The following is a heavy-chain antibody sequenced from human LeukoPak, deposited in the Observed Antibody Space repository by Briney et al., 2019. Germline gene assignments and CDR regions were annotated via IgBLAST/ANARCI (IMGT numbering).Heavy chain of an antibody. V-gene: IGHV1-18*01. J-gene: IGHJ4*02. CDR2: ISTYNGDT. CDR3: ARGPSNSSGRYIFFDF. Sequence: EASVKVSCKASGYTFTKYGITWVRQAPGQGLEWMGWISTYNGDTKYAQKFQGRVTMTRDTSTNTAYMELRSLRSDDTAVYYCARGPSNSSGRYIFFDFWGQGTLVAVSS. D-gene: IGHD6-13*01. CDR1: GYTFTKYG.